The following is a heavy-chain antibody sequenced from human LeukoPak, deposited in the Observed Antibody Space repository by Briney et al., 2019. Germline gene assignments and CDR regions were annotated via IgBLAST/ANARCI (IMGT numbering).Heavy chain of an antibody. V-gene: IGHV4-34*01. CDR1: GFIFSSYS. CDR2: INHSGST. Sequence: PGGSLRLSCAASGFIFSSYSMSWIRQPPGKGLEWIGEINHSGSTNYNPSLKSRVTISVDTSKNQFSLKLSSVTAADTAVYYCARGRSLWSLRGLDYWGQGTLVTVSS. D-gene: IGHD3-10*01. J-gene: IGHJ4*02. CDR3: ARGRSLWSLRGLDY.